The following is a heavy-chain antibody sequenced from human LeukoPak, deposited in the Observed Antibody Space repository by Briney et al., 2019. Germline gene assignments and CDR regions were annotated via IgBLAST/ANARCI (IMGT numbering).Heavy chain of an antibody. V-gene: IGHV4-34*01. CDR1: GGSFSGYY. Sequence: PWETLSLTCAVYGGSFSGYYWSWIRRPPGKGLEWIGEINHSGSTNYNPSLKSRVTISVDTSKNQFSLKLSSVTAADTAVYYCARVGYCSGGSCYPNWFDPWGQGTLVTVSS. J-gene: IGHJ5*02. CDR3: ARVGYCSGGSCYPNWFDP. CDR2: INHSGST. D-gene: IGHD2-15*01.